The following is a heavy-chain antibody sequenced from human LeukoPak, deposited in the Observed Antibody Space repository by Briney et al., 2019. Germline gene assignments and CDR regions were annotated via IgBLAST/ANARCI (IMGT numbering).Heavy chain of an antibody. CDR3: ASLNPLSGYDPSLPHDAFDI. CDR2: IRYDGSNK. Sequence: PGGSLRLSCAASGFTFSSYGMHWVRQAPGKGLEWVAFIRYDGSNKYYADSVKGRFTISRDNAKNSLYLQMNSLRAEDTAVYYCASLNPLSGYDPSLPHDAFDIWGQGTMVTVSS. CDR1: GFTFSSYG. V-gene: IGHV3-30*02. D-gene: IGHD5-12*01. J-gene: IGHJ3*02.